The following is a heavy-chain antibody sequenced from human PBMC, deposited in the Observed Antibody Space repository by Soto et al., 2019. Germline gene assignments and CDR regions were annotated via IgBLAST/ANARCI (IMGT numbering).Heavy chain of an antibody. V-gene: IGHV4-34*01. Sequence: KPSETLSLTCAVYGGSFSGYYWSWIRQPPGKGLEWIGEINHSGSTNYDPSLKSRVTISVDTSKNQFSLKLSSVTAADTAVYYCARHHSGSRRRSPFQHWGQGTLVTVSS. J-gene: IGHJ1*01. CDR3: ARHHSGSRRRSPFQH. CDR2: INHSGST. D-gene: IGHD1-26*01. CDR1: GGSFSGYY.